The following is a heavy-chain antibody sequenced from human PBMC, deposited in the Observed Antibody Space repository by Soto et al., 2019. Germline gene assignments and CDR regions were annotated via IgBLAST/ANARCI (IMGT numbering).Heavy chain of an antibody. V-gene: IGHV3-23*01. CDR1: GFTFSSYA. Sequence: GGSLRLSCAASGFTFSSYAMSWVRQAPGKGLEWVSAISGSGGSTYYADSVKGRFTISRDNSKNTLYLQMNSLRAEDTAVYYCAKGEYYDILTGPDAFDIWGQGTMVTVSS. CDR2: ISGSGGST. J-gene: IGHJ3*02. CDR3: AKGEYYDILTGPDAFDI. D-gene: IGHD3-9*01.